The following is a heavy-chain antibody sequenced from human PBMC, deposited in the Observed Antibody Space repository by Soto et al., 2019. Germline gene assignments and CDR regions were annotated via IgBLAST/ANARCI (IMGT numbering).Heavy chain of an antibody. CDR3: AKDLSSYNWNYDSDY. CDR1: GFTFSDYY. Sequence: GGSLRLSCAASGFTFSDYYMSWIRQAPGKGLEWVSYISSSGSTIYYADSVKGRFTISRDNAKNSLYLQMNSLRAEDTAVYYCAKDLSSYNWNYDSDYWGQGTLVTVSS. V-gene: IGHV3-11*01. J-gene: IGHJ4*02. D-gene: IGHD1-7*01. CDR2: ISSSGSTI.